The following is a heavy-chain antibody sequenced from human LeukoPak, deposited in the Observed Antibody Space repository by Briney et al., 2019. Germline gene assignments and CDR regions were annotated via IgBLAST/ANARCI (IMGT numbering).Heavy chain of an antibody. J-gene: IGHJ4*02. D-gene: IGHD5-18*01. CDR1: GLTLSGYW. CDR3: ARARGNTYGYFEY. V-gene: IGHV3-74*01. CDR2: INGDASST. Sequence: QPGGSLRLSCAASGLTLSGYWMHWVRQAPGKGLVWVSRINGDASSTSYADSVKGRFTISRDNAKSTLYLQMNSLRVEDTAVYYYARARGNTYGYFEYWGQGTLVTVSS.